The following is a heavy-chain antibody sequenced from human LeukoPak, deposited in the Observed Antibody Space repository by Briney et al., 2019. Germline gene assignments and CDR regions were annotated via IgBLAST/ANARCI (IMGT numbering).Heavy chain of an antibody. V-gene: IGHV1-2*02. CDR1: GYTLTELS. D-gene: IGHD6-13*01. CDR2: INPNSGGT. Sequence: GASVKVSCKVSGYTLTELSMHWVRQAPGQGLEWMGWINPNSGGTNYAQKFQGRVTMTRDTSISTAYMELSRLRSDDTAVYYCARVPKRIAAAGTSRYFQHWGQGTLVTVSS. J-gene: IGHJ1*01. CDR3: ARVPKRIAAAGTSRYFQH.